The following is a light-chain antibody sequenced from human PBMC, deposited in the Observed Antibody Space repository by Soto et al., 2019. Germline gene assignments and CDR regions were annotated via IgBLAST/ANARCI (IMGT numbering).Light chain of an antibody. Sequence: IQLTQAPSSLSASVGDRVTITCRASQGISSYLAWYQQKPGTAPKVLIYHASNLQSGVPSRFSGSGSGTEFTLTISSLQPDDFATYYCQQDNSYSFGQGTKVDIK. J-gene: IGKJ1*01. CDR2: HAS. V-gene: IGKV1-9*01. CDR3: QQDNSYS. CDR1: QGISSY.